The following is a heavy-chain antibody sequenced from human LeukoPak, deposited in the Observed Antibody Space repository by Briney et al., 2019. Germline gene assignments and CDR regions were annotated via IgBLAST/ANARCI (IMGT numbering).Heavy chain of an antibody. J-gene: IGHJ4*02. CDR3: AREISYYDSSGYYGD. D-gene: IGHD3-22*01. CDR1: GYTFTGYY. Sequence: GASVKVSCKASGYTFTGYYIHWVRQAPGQGLEWVGWINPNSGGTSYTQKFQGWVTMTRDTSISTAYMELSRLRSDDTAVYYCAREISYYDSSGYYGDWGQGTLVTVSS. V-gene: IGHV1-2*04. CDR2: INPNSGGT.